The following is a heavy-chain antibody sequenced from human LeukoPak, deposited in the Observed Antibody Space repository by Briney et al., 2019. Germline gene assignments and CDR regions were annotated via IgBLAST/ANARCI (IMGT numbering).Heavy chain of an antibody. CDR2: IYYSGST. D-gene: IGHD4-17*01. Sequence: RSSETLSLTCTVSGGSISSYYWSWIRQPPGKGLEWIGYIYYSGSTNYNPSLKSRVTISVDTSKNQFSLKLSSVTAADTAVYYCARGGGLRFLDYWGQGTLVTVSS. CDR1: GGSISSYY. CDR3: ARGGGLRFLDY. J-gene: IGHJ4*02. V-gene: IGHV4-59*01.